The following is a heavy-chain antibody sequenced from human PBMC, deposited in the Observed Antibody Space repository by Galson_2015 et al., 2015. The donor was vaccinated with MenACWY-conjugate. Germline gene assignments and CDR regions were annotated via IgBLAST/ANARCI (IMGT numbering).Heavy chain of an antibody. CDR1: GFTFRRYA. D-gene: IGHD1-26*01. CDR3: FAINSGIDY. J-gene: IGHJ4*02. Sequence: LRLSCAASGFTFRRYAMHWVRPAPGKGLEWVAVIWYDGSQRYYADSVKGRFTISRDNSKNTAFLQMNSLRAEDTAVYYCFAINSGIDYWGQGTLVTVSS. V-gene: IGHV3-33*01. CDR2: IWYDGSQR.